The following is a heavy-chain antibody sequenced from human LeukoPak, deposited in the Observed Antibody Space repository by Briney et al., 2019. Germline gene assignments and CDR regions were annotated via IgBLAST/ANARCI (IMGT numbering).Heavy chain of an antibody. Sequence: GGSLRLSCAASGFTFSSYWMHWVRQAPGKGLVWVSVINNDGSGTNYADSVKGRSTISRDNAKNTLYLQMNSLRAEDTAVYYCARGHVSYGSGSSGHFDYWGQGTLVTVSS. CDR2: INNDGSGT. J-gene: IGHJ4*02. V-gene: IGHV3-74*01. CDR3: ARGHVSYGSGSSGHFDY. CDR1: GFTFSSYW. D-gene: IGHD3-10*01.